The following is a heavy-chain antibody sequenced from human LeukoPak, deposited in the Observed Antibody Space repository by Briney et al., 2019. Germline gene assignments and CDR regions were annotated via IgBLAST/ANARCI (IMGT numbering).Heavy chain of an antibody. V-gene: IGHV1-2*02. CDR2: IHPRSGET. Sequence: VASVTVSCKASGYSFTAFYINWVRQTPGHGLEWMGWIHPRSGETNYAYKFRGRVTMTRDTSISTTYMDLGSLGSDDTAVYYCARDGEYGTGSYYRGCFDYRGQGTPVTVSS. CDR1: GYSFTAFY. CDR3: ARDGEYGTGSYYRGCFDY. J-gene: IGHJ4*02. D-gene: IGHD3-10*01.